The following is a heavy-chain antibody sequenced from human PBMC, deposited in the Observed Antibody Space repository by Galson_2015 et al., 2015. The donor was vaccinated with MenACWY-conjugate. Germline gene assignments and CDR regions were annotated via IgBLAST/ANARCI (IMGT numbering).Heavy chain of an antibody. CDR1: GYIFATYW. D-gene: IGHD1-26*01. Sequence: QAVAEVKKRGESLEISCKDSGYIFATYWIAWERQMRGTGLEWMGLISPGDSNTRYSPSFQAQVTISADKSISTAYLQWSSLKASDTAMYYCARHPPGGRGMDVWGQVTTVTVSS. J-gene: IGHJ6*02. V-gene: IGHV5-51*01. CDR3: ARHPPGGRGMDV. CDR2: ISPGDSNT.